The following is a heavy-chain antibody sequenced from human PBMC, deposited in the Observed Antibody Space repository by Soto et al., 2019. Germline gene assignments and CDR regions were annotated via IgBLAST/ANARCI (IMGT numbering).Heavy chain of an antibody. CDR1: AGSITSDEYY. D-gene: IGHD3-10*01. V-gene: IGHV4-31*03. Sequence: PSETLSLTCTVSAGSITSDEYYWNWIRYRPGKGLEWIGFTHHTGSTFYNPSLESRASISIDTSESQFSLNLASVTVADTAVYYCARRPTGSGSSFFDYWGPGTLVTVSS. CDR3: ARRPTGSGSSFFDY. J-gene: IGHJ4*02. CDR2: THHTGST.